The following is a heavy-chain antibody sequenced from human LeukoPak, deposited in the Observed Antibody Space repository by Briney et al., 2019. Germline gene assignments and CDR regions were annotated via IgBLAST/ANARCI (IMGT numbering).Heavy chain of an antibody. CDR1: GGSISSGSYY. D-gene: IGHD3-10*01. CDR3: ASDFRDGMDV. Sequence: PSETLSLTCTVSGGSISSGSYYWSWIRQPAGKGLEWIGRIYTSGSTNYNPSLKSRVAISVDTSKNQFSLKLSSVTAADTAVYYCASDFRDGMDVWGQGTTVTVSS. V-gene: IGHV4-61*02. CDR2: IYTSGST. J-gene: IGHJ6*02.